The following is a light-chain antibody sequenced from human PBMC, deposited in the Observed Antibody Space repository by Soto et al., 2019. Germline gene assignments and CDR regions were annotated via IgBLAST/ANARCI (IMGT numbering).Light chain of an antibody. V-gene: IGLV2-14*01. CDR1: SSDVGGYNY. J-gene: IGLJ2*01. CDR2: EVS. Sequence: QSALTQPASVSGSPGQSITISCTGTSSDVGGYNYVSWYQQHPGKAPKFMIYEVSNRPSGVSNRFSGSKSGNTASLTISGLQAEDEADYYCGSYTSSSPLVFGGGTKLTVL. CDR3: GSYTSSSPLV.